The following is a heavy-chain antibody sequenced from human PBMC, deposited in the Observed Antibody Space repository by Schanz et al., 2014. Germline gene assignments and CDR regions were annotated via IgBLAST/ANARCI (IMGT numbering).Heavy chain of an antibody. Sequence: EVQLVESGGGLVQPGGSLRLSCAASGFTFSSYAMSWVRQAPGKGLEWVAVIWSDGTNEYYADSVKGRFTISRDNSKSTLYVEMNSLRVEDMAVYYCAKSQGSSFDSWGQGTPXTVSS. J-gene: IGHJ4*02. CDR2: IWSDGTNE. CDR1: GFTFSSYA. D-gene: IGHD6-13*01. V-gene: IGHV3-23*03. CDR3: AKSQGSSFDS.